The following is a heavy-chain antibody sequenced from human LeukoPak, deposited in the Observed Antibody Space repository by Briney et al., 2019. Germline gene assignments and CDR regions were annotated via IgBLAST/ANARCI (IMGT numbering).Heavy chain of an antibody. V-gene: IGHV1-69*13. CDR2: IIPMFGTT. Sequence: SVKVSCKASGGTFSSYAISWVRQAPGQGLEWMGGIIPMFGTTNYAQKFQGRVTITADESTSTAYMELSSLRSEDTAVYYCARETTYYYGSGSSYNFDYWGQGTLVTVSS. J-gene: IGHJ4*02. CDR3: ARETTYYYGSGSSYNFDY. D-gene: IGHD3-10*01. CDR1: GGTFSSYA.